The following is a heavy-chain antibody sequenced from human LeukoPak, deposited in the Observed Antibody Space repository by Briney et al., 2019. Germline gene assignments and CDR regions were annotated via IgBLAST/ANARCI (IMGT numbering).Heavy chain of an antibody. D-gene: IGHD4-11*01. V-gene: IGHV2-5*02. J-gene: IGHJ4*02. CDR3: VHRRIYSPFDY. CDR1: GFSISTSGVR. Sequence: SGPTLVKPTRTLTLTCTFSGFSISTSGVRVGWVRQPPGKALEWLALIYWDDDKRYNSSLKSRLTITKDTSKNQVVLTMTNVDPVDTATYYCVHRRIYSPFDYWGQGALFTVSS. CDR2: IYWDDDK.